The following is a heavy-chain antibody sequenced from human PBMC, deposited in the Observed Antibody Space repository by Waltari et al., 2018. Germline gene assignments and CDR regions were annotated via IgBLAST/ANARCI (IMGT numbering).Heavy chain of an antibody. CDR3: ARSDGQLELRTPTGYYYMDV. CDR1: AASISTSH. V-gene: IGHV4-59*08. J-gene: IGHJ6*03. D-gene: IGHD1-7*01. Sequence: VQLPQSGPGLVQPSETPSLTCSVSAASISTSHCGSIRHPPGNGQEWIGYIYYSGSTNYNPSLKSRVTISVDTSKNQFSLKLSSVTAADTAVYYCARSDGQLELRTPTGYYYMDVWGKGTTVTISS. CDR2: IYYSGST.